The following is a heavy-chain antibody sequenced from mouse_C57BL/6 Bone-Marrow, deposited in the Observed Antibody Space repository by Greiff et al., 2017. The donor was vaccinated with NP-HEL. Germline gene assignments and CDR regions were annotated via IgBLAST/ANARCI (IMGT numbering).Heavy chain of an antibody. D-gene: IGHD1-1*01. V-gene: IGHV2-9-1*01. CDR3: ARNYGSSWYYFDY. Sequence: VQLQQSGPGLVAPSQSLSITCTVSGFSLTSYAISWVRQPPGKGLEWLGVIWTGGGTNYNSALKSRLSISKDNSKSQVFLKMNSLQTDDTARYYCARNYGSSWYYFDYWGQGTTLTVSS. J-gene: IGHJ2*01. CDR2: IWTGGGT. CDR1: GFSLTSYA.